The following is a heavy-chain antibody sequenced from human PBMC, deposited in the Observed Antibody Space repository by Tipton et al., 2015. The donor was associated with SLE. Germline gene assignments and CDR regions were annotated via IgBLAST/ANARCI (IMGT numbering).Heavy chain of an antibody. Sequence: LRLSCAVYGGSFSGYYWSWIRQPPGKGPEWIGEINHSGSTNYNPSLKSRVTISVDTSKNQFSLKLSSVTAADTAVYYCARGFQSWLLEYWGQGTLVTVSS. D-gene: IGHD3-9*01. V-gene: IGHV4-34*01. J-gene: IGHJ4*02. CDR2: INHSGST. CDR3: ARGFQSWLLEY. CDR1: GGSFSGYY.